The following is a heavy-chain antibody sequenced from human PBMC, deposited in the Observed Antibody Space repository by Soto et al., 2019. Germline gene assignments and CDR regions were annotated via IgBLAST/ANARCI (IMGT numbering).Heavy chain of an antibody. Sequence: VGSLRLSCAASGFTVSSNYMSWVRQAPGKGLEWVSVIYSGGSTYYADSVKGRFTISRDNSKNTLYLQMNSLRAEDTAVYYCARDRSDSIGTDYWGQGTLVTVSS. V-gene: IGHV3-53*01. CDR3: ARDRSDSIGTDY. CDR1: GFTVSSNY. D-gene: IGHD2-21*01. J-gene: IGHJ4*02. CDR2: IYSGGST.